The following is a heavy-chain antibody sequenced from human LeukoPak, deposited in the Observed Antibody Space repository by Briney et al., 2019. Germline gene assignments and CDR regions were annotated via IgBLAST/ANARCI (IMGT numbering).Heavy chain of an antibody. CDR3: ARAGYDYVWGSYRPYFDY. Sequence: SETLSLTCAVYGGSFSGYYWSWIRQPPGKGLEWIGEINHSGSTNYNPSLKGRVTISVDTSKNQFSLKLSSVTAADTAVYYCARAGYDYVWGSYRPYFDYWGQGTLVTVSS. CDR1: GGSFSGYY. CDR2: INHSGST. V-gene: IGHV4-34*01. J-gene: IGHJ4*02. D-gene: IGHD3-16*02.